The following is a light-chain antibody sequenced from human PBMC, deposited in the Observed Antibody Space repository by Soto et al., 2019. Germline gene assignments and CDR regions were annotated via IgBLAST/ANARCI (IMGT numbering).Light chain of an antibody. CDR1: SSNIGARYE. CDR2: EDV. J-gene: IGLJ2*01. CDR3: QSYDSSLSGVV. V-gene: IGLV1-40*01. Sequence: SVLTQPPSVSGAPGQTVTISCTGSSSNIGARYEVHWYQQLPGTAPKLLIYEDVKRPSGIPERFSGSKSGASASLAITGLLSEDEAEYYCQSYDSSLSGVVFGGGTKLTVL.